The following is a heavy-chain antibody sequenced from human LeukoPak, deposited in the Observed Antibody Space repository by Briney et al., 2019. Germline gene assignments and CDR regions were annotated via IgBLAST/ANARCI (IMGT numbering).Heavy chain of an antibody. Sequence: GASVKVSCKASGYTFTDYFIHWVRQAPGQGLEWTGRINPYSGGTDYAQTFQGRVTMTRDTSINTAYMELSRVTSDDTAVYYCTRERDGYNSGYWGQGTLVTVSS. CDR3: TRERDGYNSGY. CDR2: INPYSGGT. CDR1: GYTFTDYF. V-gene: IGHV1-2*06. J-gene: IGHJ4*02. D-gene: IGHD5-24*01.